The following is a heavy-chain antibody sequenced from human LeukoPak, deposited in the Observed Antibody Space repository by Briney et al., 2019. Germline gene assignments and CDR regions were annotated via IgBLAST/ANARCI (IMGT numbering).Heavy chain of an antibody. CDR1: GFTFSSYA. D-gene: IGHD3-22*01. CDR2: ISGSGGNT. Sequence: PGGSLRLSCAASGFTFSSYAMSWVRRAPGKGLEWVSSISGSGGNTYYAQSVKGRFTISRDNSENTLYLQMNSLRAEDTAVYYCAREGGGMIDWYFDLWGRGTLVTVSS. CDR3: AREGGGMIDWYFDL. J-gene: IGHJ2*01. V-gene: IGHV3-23*01.